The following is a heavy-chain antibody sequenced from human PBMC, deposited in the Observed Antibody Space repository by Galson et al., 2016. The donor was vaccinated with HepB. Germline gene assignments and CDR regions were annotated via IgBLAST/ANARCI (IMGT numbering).Heavy chain of an antibody. Sequence: SLRLSCAASGFIFSTYAMHWVRQTPGKGLEWVALISYDGRNKNYVDSVKGRFTISRDNSKNTLYLQMNSLRAEDTAVYYCAKDPLLLGVVMSAATSWGQGTLVTVSP. J-gene: IGHJ4*02. V-gene: IGHV3-30*04. CDR3: AKDPLLLGVVMSAATS. CDR2: ISYDGRNK. D-gene: IGHD2-15*01. CDR1: GFIFSTYA.